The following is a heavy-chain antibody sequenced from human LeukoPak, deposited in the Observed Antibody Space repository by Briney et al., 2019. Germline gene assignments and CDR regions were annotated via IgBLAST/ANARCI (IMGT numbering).Heavy chain of an antibody. CDR3: ARKYPDHWFDP. CDR2: IFYLGST. CDR1: GGSISSGNFY. J-gene: IGHJ5*02. Sequence: PSQTLSLTCTVSGGSISSGNFYWSWIRQPPGKGLEWIGYIFYLGSTYYNLSLKSRVTMPVDTSKNPFSLILRSVTAADTAVYYCARKYPDHWFDPWGQGTLVTVSS. D-gene: IGHD6-6*01. V-gene: IGHV4-30-4*01.